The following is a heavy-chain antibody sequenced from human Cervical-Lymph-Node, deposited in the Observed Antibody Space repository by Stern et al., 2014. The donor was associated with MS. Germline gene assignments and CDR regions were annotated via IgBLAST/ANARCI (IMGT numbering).Heavy chain of an antibody. CDR2: IIPLFGIR. V-gene: IGHV1-69*01. CDR3: ARFSG. D-gene: IGHD2-8*02. Sequence: MQLVESGAELKKPGSSVKVSCKVSGGSFSNFTISWVRQAPGQGLEWMGEIIPLFGIRTYAEKFQGRVTITADESTSTAYMELRSLTSEDTDVYFCARFSGWGQGTLVTVSS. CDR1: GGSFSNFT. J-gene: IGHJ4*02.